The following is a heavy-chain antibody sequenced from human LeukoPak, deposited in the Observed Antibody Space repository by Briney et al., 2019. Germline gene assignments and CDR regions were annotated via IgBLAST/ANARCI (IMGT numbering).Heavy chain of an antibody. V-gene: IGHV3-23*01. CDR2: ISGSGGST. Sequence: GGSLRLSCAASGFTFSSYAMSWVRQAPGQGLEWVSAISGSGGSTYYADSVKGRFTISRDNSKNTLYLQMNSLRAEDTAVYYCAKDLRYCSSTSCKNWFDPWGQGTLVTVSS. J-gene: IGHJ5*02. CDR3: AKDLRYCSSTSCKNWFDP. CDR1: GFTFSSYA. D-gene: IGHD2-2*01.